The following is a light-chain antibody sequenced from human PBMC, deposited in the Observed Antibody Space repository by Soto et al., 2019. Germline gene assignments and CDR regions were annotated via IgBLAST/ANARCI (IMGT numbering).Light chain of an antibody. J-gene: IGKJ2*01. Sequence: DIQMTQSPSTLSASVGDRVTITCRASQMIYTWLAWYQQRPGKAPKLLIYKASSLESGVPSRFSGSGSGTEFTLTISSLQPDDFATYYCQQYNSYSYTFGQGTKLEIK. CDR3: QQYNSYSYT. CDR1: QMIYTW. V-gene: IGKV1-5*03. CDR2: KAS.